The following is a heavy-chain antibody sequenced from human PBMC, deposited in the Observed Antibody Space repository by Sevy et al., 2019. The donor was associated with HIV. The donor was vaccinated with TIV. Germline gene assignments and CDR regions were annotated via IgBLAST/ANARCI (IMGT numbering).Heavy chain of an antibody. Sequence: GGSLRLSCVASGFTFSSYSMNWVRQAPGKGLEWVSYISSSSVSSRTLYYADSVKGGFSISRDNAKNSVHLQMTSLRVEDTAVYYCARPDLSGWYFDFWGHGTLVTVSS. CDR3: ARPDLSGWYFDF. J-gene: IGHJ4*01. CDR2: ISSSSVSSRTL. V-gene: IGHV3-48*01. D-gene: IGHD6-19*01. CDR1: GFTFSSYS.